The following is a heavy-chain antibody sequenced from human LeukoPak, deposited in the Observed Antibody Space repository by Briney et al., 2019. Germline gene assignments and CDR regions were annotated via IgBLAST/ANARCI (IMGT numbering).Heavy chain of an antibody. CDR3: AREGRGWYYFDY. V-gene: IGHV3-11*05. J-gene: IGHJ4*02. CDR2: IISSSSYT. Sequence: PGGSLRLSCAASGFTFSDYYMSCIRQAPGKGLEWGSYIISSSSYTNYADSVKGRFTISRDNAKNSLYLQMNSLRAEDTAVYYCAREGRGWYYFDYWGQGTLVTVSS. CDR1: GFTFSDYY. D-gene: IGHD6-19*01.